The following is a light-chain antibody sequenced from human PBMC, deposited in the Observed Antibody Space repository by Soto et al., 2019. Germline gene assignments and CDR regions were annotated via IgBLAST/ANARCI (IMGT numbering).Light chain of an antibody. CDR2: DVS. V-gene: IGKV1-5*01. Sequence: GDRVIITCRASQTVERRMAWYQQKPGKAPKLLISDVSTLERGVPSRFSGSGSATEFTLTISGLQPDDFATYYCQQYKDYVYTFGQGTKVDSK. J-gene: IGKJ2*01. CDR3: QQYKDYVYT. CDR1: QTVERR.